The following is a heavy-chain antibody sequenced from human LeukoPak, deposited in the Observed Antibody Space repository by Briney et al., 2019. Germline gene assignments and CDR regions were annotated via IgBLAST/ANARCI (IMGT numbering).Heavy chain of an antibody. CDR3: ARAAITFGGVTARDY. D-gene: IGHD3-16*01. V-gene: IGHV1-18*01. Sequence: ASVKVSCKASGYTFTSYGISWVRQAPGQGLEWMGWISAYNGNTNYAQKLQGRVTMTTDTSTSTAYMELRSLRSDDTAVYYCARAAITFGGVTARDYWGQGTLVTVSS. J-gene: IGHJ4*02. CDR1: GYTFTSYG. CDR2: ISAYNGNT.